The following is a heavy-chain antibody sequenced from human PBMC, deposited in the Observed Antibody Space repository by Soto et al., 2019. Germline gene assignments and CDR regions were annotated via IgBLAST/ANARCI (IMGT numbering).Heavy chain of an antibody. V-gene: IGHV3-23*01. CDR1: GFTFSSYA. CDR2: ISGSGGST. D-gene: IGHD6-13*01. CDR3: ARALFYSSSWSSYFDY. J-gene: IGHJ4*02. Sequence: PGGSLRLSCAASGFTFSSYAMSWVRQAPGKGLEWVSAISGSGGSTYYADSVKGRFTISRDNSKNTLYLQMNSLRAEDTAVYYCARALFYSSSWSSYFDYWGQGTLVTVSS.